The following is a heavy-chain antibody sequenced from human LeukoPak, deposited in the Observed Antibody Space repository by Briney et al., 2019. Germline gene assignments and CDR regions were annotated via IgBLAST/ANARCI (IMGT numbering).Heavy chain of an antibody. J-gene: IGHJ5*02. CDR2: MNPNNGNT. CDR1: GFRFTSYD. V-gene: IGHV1-8*01. CDR3: VRDGEGVAISVNYWFDP. Sequence: DSVKVSCKASGFRFTSYDINWVRQASGQGFEWMGWMNPNNGNTGYAQKFQGRVTMTRDTSISTAYMELRDLTSEDTAVYYCVRDGEGVAISVNYWFDPWGQGTLVTVSS. D-gene: IGHD3-10*01.